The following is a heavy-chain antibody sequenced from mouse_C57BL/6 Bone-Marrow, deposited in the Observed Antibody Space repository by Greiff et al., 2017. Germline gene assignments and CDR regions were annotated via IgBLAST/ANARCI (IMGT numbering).Heavy chain of an antibody. D-gene: IGHD4-1*01. CDR3: ARPGTGYWYFDD. CDR2: IYPGSGST. V-gene: IGHV1-55*01. CDR1: GYTFTSYW. Sequence: QVQLQQPGAELVKPGASVKMSCKASGYTFTSYWITWVKQRPGQGLEWIGDIYPGSGSTNYNEKFKSKATLTVDTSSSTAYMQLSSLTSEDSAVYCCARPGTGYWYFDDWGTGTTVTVSS. J-gene: IGHJ1*03.